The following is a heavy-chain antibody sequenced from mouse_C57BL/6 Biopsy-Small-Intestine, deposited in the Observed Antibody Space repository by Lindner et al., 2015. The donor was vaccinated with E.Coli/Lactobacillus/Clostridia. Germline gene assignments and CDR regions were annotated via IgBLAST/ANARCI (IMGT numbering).Heavy chain of an antibody. J-gene: IGHJ1*03. Sequence: VQLQESGGGLVKPGGSLKLSCAASGFTFSDYGMHWIRQAPEKGLEWVAYISSGSSTFYYADTVKGRFTISRDNAQNTLFLQVTSLRSEDTAMYYCAREDYGSTYGWYFDVWGTGTTVTVSS. CDR3: AREDYGSTYGWYFDV. V-gene: IGHV5-17*01. CDR2: ISSGSSTF. D-gene: IGHD1-1*01. CDR1: GFTFSDYG.